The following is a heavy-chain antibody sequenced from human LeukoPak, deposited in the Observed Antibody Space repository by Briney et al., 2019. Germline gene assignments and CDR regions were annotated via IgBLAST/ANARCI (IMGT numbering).Heavy chain of an antibody. D-gene: IGHD6-19*01. Sequence: PGGSLRLSCAASGFTFSNYWMSWVRQAPGKGLEWVANIKEDGSRNHYVGSVKGRFTISGDNAKGSLYLQMNSLRAEDTAVYYCARQLSGWYDADPYWGQGTLVTVSS. CDR3: ARQLSGWYDADPY. CDR1: GFTFSNYW. CDR2: IKEDGSRN. V-gene: IGHV3-7*05. J-gene: IGHJ4*02.